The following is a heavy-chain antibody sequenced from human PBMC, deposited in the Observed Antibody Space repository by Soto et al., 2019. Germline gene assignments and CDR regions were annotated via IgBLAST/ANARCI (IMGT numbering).Heavy chain of an antibody. D-gene: IGHD1-7*01. Sequence: GGSLRLSCAASGFTFSSYAMHWVRQAPGKGLEWVAVISYDGSNKYYADSVKGRFTISRDNSKNTLYLQMNSLRAEDTAVYYCARDRPANSLELSYYFDYWGQGTLVTVSS. V-gene: IGHV3-30-3*01. CDR3: ARDRPANSLELSYYFDY. J-gene: IGHJ4*02. CDR1: GFTFSSYA. CDR2: ISYDGSNK.